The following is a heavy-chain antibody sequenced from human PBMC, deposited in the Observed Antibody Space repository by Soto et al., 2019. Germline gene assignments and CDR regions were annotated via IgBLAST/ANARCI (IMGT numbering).Heavy chain of an antibody. Sequence: QVQLVQSGAEVKKPGSSVKVSCKASGGTFSSYAISWVRQAPGQGREWMGGVIPIFGTVNYAQKVQGRVTITADECTSTDYMELSSLRAEDTAVYYCAREFNAFDIWGQGTMVTVSS. CDR3: AREFNAFDI. CDR1: GGTFSSYA. J-gene: IGHJ3*02. CDR2: VIPIFGTV. V-gene: IGHV1-69*12.